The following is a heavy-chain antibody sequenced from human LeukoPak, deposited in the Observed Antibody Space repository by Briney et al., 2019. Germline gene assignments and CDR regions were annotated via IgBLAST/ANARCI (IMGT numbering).Heavy chain of an antibody. D-gene: IGHD2-2*01. CDR3: ARRLTQYDCFDP. Sequence: SQTLSLTCAISGDSVSSNSVTWNWIRQSPSRGLEWLGRTYYRSTWYNDYAVPVRGRITVNPDTSKNQFSLHLNSVTPEDTAVYYCARRLTQYDCFDPWGQGILVTVSS. CDR1: GDSVSSNSVT. V-gene: IGHV6-1*01. J-gene: IGHJ5*02. CDR2: TYYRSTWYN.